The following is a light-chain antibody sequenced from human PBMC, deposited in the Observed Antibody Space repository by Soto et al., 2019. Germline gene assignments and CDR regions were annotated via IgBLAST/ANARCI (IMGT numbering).Light chain of an antibody. CDR1: PSVTNY. Sequence: IVLTESPRTLSVSPGESATLACTASPSVTNYLAWYQQKPGQAPRLLIYGASNRATGIPDRFSGSGSGTDFTLTISRLEPEDFAGYYCQQYGSSGTFGQGTKV. J-gene: IGKJ1*01. CDR3: QQYGSSGT. V-gene: IGKV3-20*01. CDR2: GAS.